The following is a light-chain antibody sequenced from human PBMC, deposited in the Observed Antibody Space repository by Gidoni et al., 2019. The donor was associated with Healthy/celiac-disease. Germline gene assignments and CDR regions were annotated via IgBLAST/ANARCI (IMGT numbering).Light chain of an antibody. CDR3: QQYNSYPT. J-gene: IGKJ1*01. CDR1: QSISSW. V-gene: IGKV1-5*03. Sequence: DIQMTQSPSTLSASVGDRVTITCRARQSISSWLAWYQQKPGKAPKLLIYKASSLESGVPSRFSSGGSGTEFTLTISSLQPDDFATYCCQQYNSYPTFGQGTKVEIK. CDR2: KAS.